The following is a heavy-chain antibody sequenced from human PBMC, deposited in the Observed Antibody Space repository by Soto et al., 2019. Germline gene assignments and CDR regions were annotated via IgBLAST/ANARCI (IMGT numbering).Heavy chain of an antibody. CDR3: AREGIGYSYGVDI. CDR1: GGSISSGGYS. D-gene: IGHD5-18*01. CDR2: IYHSGST. Sequence: SETLSLTCAVSGGSISSGGYSWSWIRQPPGKGLEWIGYIYHSGSTNYNPSLKSRVTISVDTSKNQFSLKLSSVTAADTAVYYCAREGIGYSYGVDIWGQGTMVTVSS. J-gene: IGHJ3*02. V-gene: IGHV4-61*08.